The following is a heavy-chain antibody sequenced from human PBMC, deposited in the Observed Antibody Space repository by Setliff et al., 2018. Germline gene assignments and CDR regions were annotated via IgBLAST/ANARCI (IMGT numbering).Heavy chain of an antibody. CDR2: ISAYSGNT. CDR3: SRLVRYCTTTSCQGASGAEF. CDR1: GYTFSNYG. V-gene: IGHV1-18*01. Sequence: ASVKVSCKASGYTFSNYGFTWVRQAPGQGLEWMGWISAYSGNTKYAQKLQGRVTMTTDTSTTTAYLELRSLTSDDTAVYYCSRLVRYCTTTSCQGASGAEFWGQGTLVTVSS. D-gene: IGHD2-2*01. J-gene: IGHJ4*02.